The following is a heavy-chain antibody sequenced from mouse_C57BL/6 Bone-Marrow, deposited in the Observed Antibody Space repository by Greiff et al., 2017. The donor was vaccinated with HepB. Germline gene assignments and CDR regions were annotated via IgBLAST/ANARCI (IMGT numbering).Heavy chain of an antibody. CDR1: GFPITSGYY. CDR3: AGDRYSWGLDY. CDR2: ITHSGET. D-gene: IGHD1-2*01. V-gene: IGHV12-3*01. J-gene: IGHJ4*01. Sequence: QVQLKESGPGLVKPSQSLFLTCSITGFPITSGYYWIWIRQSPGKPLEWMGYITHSGETFYNPSLQSPISITRETSKNQFFLQLNSVTTEDTAMYYCAGDRYSWGLDYWGQGTSVTVSS.